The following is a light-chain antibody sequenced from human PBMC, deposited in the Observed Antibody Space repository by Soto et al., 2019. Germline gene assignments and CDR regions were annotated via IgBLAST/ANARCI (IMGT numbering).Light chain of an antibody. CDR3: QKYNSAPQT. Sequence: DIQMTQSPSSLSASVVDRVTITCLASQGISHYLAWYQQKPGKVPKLLIYAASTLQSGVPSRFSGSGSGTDFTLTISSLQAEDVATYYCQKYNSAPQTFGQGTKVDIK. CDR2: AAS. J-gene: IGKJ1*01. CDR1: QGISHY. V-gene: IGKV1-27*01.